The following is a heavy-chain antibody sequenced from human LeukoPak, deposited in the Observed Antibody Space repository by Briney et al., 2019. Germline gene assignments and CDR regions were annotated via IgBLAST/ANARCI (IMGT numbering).Heavy chain of an antibody. V-gene: IGHV1-18*01. CDR2: ISAYNGNT. CDR1: GYTFTSYG. J-gene: IGHJ4*02. CDR3: ARRGQLLIEPLYYFDY. Sequence: GASVKVSCKASGYTFTSYGISWVRQAPGQGLEWMGWISAYNGNTNYAQKLQGRVTMTTDTSTSTAYMELRSLRSDDTAVYYCARRGQLLIEPLYYFDYWGQGTLVTVSS. D-gene: IGHD2-2*01.